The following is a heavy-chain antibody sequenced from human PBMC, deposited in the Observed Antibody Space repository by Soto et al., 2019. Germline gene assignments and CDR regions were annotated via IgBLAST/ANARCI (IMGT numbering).Heavy chain of an antibody. V-gene: IGHV1-69*13. CDR2: IIPIFGTA. D-gene: IGHD1-26*01. J-gene: IGHJ3*02. CDR3: AREGANSGSYYYAFDI. CDR1: GGTFSSYA. Sequence: SVKVSCKASGGTFSSYAISWVRQAPGQGLEWMGGIIPIFGTANYAQKFQGGVTITADESTSTAYMELSSLRSEDTAVYYCAREGANSGSYYYAFDIWGQGTMVTVSS.